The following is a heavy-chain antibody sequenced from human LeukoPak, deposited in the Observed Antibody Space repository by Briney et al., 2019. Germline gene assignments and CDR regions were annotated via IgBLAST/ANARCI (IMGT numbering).Heavy chain of an antibody. CDR3: ANDYRSGSFHDF. CDR1: GFAFSSYA. Sequence: GGSLRLSCAASGFAFSSYAMSWVRQPPGKGLEWVSVISRRDDYTYYADSVKGRFTISSDNSTNPLYLQINNLRVHDPAVYYCANDYRSGSFHDFWGQGTLVTVPS. V-gene: IGHV3-23*01. J-gene: IGHJ4*02. CDR2: ISRRDDYT. D-gene: IGHD3-10*01.